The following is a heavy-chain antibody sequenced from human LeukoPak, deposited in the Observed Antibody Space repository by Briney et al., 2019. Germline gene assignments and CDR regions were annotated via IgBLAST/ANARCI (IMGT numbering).Heavy chain of an antibody. CDR2: ISSSSSYI. CDR3: ARDFCSSTSCPDRYGMDV. CDR1: GFTFSSYS. D-gene: IGHD2-2*01. J-gene: IGHJ6*02. V-gene: IGHV3-21*01. Sequence: PEGSLRLSCAASGFTFSSYSMNWVRQAPGKGLEWVSSISSSSSYIYYADSVKGRFTISRDNAKNSLYLQMNSLRAGDTTVYYCARDFCSSTSCPDRYGMDVWGQGTTVTVSS.